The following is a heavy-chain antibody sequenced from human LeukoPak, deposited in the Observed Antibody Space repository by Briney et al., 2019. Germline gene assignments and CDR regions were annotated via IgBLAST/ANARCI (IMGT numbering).Heavy chain of an antibody. D-gene: IGHD5-12*01. Sequence: GGSLRLSCAASGFTFSSYGMHWVRQAPGKGLEWASAISGSGGSTYYADSVKGRFTISRDNSKNTLYLQMNSLRAEDTAVYYCARGPSGYHNTGGQGTLVTVSS. CDR1: GFTFSSYG. CDR2: ISGSGGST. J-gene: IGHJ4*02. V-gene: IGHV3-23*01. CDR3: ARGPSGYHNT.